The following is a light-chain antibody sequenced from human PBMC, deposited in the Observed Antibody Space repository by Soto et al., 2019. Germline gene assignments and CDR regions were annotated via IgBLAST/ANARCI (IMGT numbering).Light chain of an antibody. J-gene: IGLJ2*01. CDR3: CSYAGNYTLI. Sequence: QSALTQPRSVSRSPGQSVTISCTGTSSDVGGYDYVSWYQQHPDKAPKLIIFDVTKRPSGVPDHFSGSKSGNTASLTISGLQAEDEADYYCCSYAGNYTLIFGGGTKLTVL. V-gene: IGLV2-11*01. CDR2: DVT. CDR1: SSDVGGYDY.